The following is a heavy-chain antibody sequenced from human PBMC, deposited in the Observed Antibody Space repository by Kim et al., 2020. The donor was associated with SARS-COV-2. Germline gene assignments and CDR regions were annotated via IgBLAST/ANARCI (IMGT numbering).Heavy chain of an antibody. J-gene: IGHJ4*02. Sequence: SLKSRVTIPVDKSKNQFSLKLSSVTAADTAVYYCARLEDCSGGSCYGDDYWGQGTLVTVSS. V-gene: IGHV4-4*02. D-gene: IGHD2-15*01. CDR3: ARLEDCSGGSCYGDDY.